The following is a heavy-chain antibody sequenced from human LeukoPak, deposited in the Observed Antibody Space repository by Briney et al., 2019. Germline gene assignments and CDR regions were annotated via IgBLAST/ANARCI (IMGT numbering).Heavy chain of an antibody. CDR2: ITCSGGRT. Sequence: GGSLTLSCAASGFTFSSYGMSWVRQAPGKGLEWVSTITCSGGRTYYADSVKGRFTISRDNSKNTLYLQMNSLRAEDTAVYYCAVSPFTYYDILTGWYYMDVWGKGTTVTISS. D-gene: IGHD3-9*01. CDR1: GFTFSSYG. CDR3: AVSPFTYYDILTGWYYMDV. V-gene: IGHV3-23*01. J-gene: IGHJ6*03.